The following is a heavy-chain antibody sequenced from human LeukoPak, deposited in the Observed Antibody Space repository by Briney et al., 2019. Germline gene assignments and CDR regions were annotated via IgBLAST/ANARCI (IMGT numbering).Heavy chain of an antibody. V-gene: IGHV3-9*03. CDR3: AKGSVEYSYGYYMDV. CDR1: GFSFDDYA. Sequence: PGGSLRLPCAASGFSFDDYAMHWVRQAPGKGLEWVSGISWKSGSIGYADSVKGRFTISRDNAKNSLYLQMNSLRAEDMALYYCAKGSVEYSYGYYMDVWGKGTTVTVSS. J-gene: IGHJ6*03. D-gene: IGHD5-18*01. CDR2: ISWKSGSI.